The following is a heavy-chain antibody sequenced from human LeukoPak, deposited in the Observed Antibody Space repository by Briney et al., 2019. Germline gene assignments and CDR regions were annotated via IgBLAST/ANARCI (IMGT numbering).Heavy chain of an antibody. CDR3: AKVLLGVYYFDY. CDR2: ISGSGSST. CDR1: GFTFSSYA. D-gene: IGHD2-8*01. Sequence: GGSLRLSCGASGFTFSSYAMSWVRQAPGKGLEWVSGISGSGSSTYYADSVKGRFTISRYNSKNTLYLQMNSLRAEDTAVYYCAKVLLGVYYFDYWGQGTLVTVSS. J-gene: IGHJ4*02. V-gene: IGHV3-23*01.